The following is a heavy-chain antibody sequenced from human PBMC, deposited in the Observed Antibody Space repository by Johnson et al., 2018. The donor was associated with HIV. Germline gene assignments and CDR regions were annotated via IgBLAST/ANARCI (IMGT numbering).Heavy chain of an antibody. Sequence: LSCAASGFTFSSCAMHWVRQAPGKGLEWVGRIKSKTDGGTTDFTAPVKGRFTISRDDSKNTLFLQMNSLKTEDTAVYYCTTDDVVPPAFDIWGQGTMVTVSS. CDR3: TTDDVVPPAFDI. D-gene: IGHD2-15*01. V-gene: IGHV3-15*01. CDR2: IKSKTDGGTT. J-gene: IGHJ3*02. CDR1: GFTFSSCA.